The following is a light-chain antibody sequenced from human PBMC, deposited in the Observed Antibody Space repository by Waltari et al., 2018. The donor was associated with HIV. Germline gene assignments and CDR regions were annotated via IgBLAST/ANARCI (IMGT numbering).Light chain of an antibody. J-gene: IGKJ4*01. Sequence: DIQMTQSPSSLSASVGDRVTITCRASDTLDNFLNWYQQKPGKAPNLLLFAATTLKDGVSSRFSGSGSETDYNLTISSLQPEDFATYFCQQALRTPLNFGGGT. V-gene: IGKV1-39*01. CDR2: AAT. CDR3: QQALRTPLN. CDR1: DTLDNF.